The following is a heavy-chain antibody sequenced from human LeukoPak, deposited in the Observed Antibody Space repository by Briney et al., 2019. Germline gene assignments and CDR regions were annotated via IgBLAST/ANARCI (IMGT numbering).Heavy chain of an antibody. D-gene: IGHD7-27*01. CDR3: ARDTGGALDY. J-gene: IGHJ4*02. CDR2: IKYDGSDK. CDR1: GXTFSSYW. Sequence: GGSLRLSCAASGXTFSSYWMAWVRQAPGRGPEWVANIKYDGSDKNYVDSVKGRFTISRDNSKNSLYLQMSSLRAADTAVYYCARDTGGALDYWGQGTLVTVSS. V-gene: IGHV3-7*04.